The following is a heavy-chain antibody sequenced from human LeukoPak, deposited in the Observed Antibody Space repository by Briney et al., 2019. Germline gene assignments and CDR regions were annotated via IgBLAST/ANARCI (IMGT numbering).Heavy chain of an antibody. CDR3: ARGPYSYDSSGAFDI. Sequence: PSETLSLTCTVSGGSISSSTYYWGWIRQPPGKGLEWIGSIYYGGNTYYNPSLKSRVTISVDTSKNQSSLKLSSVTAADTAVYFCARGPYSYDSSGAFDIWGQGTMVTVSS. J-gene: IGHJ3*02. D-gene: IGHD3-22*01. V-gene: IGHV4-39*07. CDR1: GGSISSSTYY. CDR2: IYYGGNT.